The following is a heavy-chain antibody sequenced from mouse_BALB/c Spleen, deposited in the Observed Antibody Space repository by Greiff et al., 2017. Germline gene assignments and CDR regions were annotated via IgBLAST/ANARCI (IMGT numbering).Heavy chain of an antibody. J-gene: IGHJ4*01. D-gene: IGHD2-1*01. CDR2: INPYNGGT. V-gene: IGHV1-18*01. Sequence: EVQRVESGPELVKPGASMKISCKASGYSFTGYTMNWVKQSHGKNLEWIGLINPYNGGTSYNQKFKGKATLTVDKSSSTAYMELLSLTSEDSAVYYCARSRGNYTFYAMDYWGQGTSVTVSS. CDR1: GYSFTGYT. CDR3: ARSRGNYTFYAMDY.